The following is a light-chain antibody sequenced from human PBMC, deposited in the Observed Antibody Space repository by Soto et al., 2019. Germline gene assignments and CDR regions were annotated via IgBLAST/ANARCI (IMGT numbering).Light chain of an antibody. CDR1: QSVSSY. V-gene: IGKV3-11*01. CDR3: QQRSDWPLR. J-gene: IGKJ1*01. CDR2: DAS. Sequence: EIVLTQSPATLSLSPGERATLSCRASQSVSSYFAWYQQKPGQAPRLLIYDASSRATGIPARFSGSGSGTDVTLTISSLEPEDFAVYYCQQRSDWPLRFGQGTKVEIK.